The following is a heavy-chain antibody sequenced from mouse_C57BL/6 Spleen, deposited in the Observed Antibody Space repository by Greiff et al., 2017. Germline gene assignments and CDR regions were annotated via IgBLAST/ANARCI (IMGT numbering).Heavy chain of an antibody. Sequence: VQLQESDAELVKPGASVTISCKVSGYTFTDHTIHWMKQTPEQGLEWIGYIYPRAGSTTYNEKFKGKATLTADKSSSTAYMQLNSLTSEDSAVYFCARNSNVKDYYAMDYWGQGSSVTVSS. D-gene: IGHD2-5*01. CDR3: ARNSNVKDYYAMDY. CDR1: GYTFTDHT. CDR2: IYPRAGST. J-gene: IGHJ4*01. V-gene: IGHV1-78*01.